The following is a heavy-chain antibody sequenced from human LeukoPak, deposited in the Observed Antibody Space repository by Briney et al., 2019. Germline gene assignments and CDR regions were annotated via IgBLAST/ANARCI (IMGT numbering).Heavy chain of an antibody. D-gene: IGHD2-15*01. CDR1: GGSIRSSYYY. V-gene: IGHV4-61*01. CDR2: IYYSGST. CDR3: ARDRTDCSGGSCGSWFDP. Sequence: SETLSLTCTVSGGSIRSSYYYWGWIRQPPGKGLEWIGYIYYSGSTNYNPSLKSRVTISVDTSKNQFSLKLSSVTAADTAVYYCARDRTDCSGGSCGSWFDPWAREPWSPSPQ. J-gene: IGHJ5*02.